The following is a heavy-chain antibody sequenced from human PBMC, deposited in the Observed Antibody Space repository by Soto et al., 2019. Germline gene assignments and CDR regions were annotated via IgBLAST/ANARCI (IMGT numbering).Heavy chain of an antibody. CDR1: GYTFTSYY. CDR2: INPSGGST. CDR3: ARERTVAGNDY. J-gene: IGHJ4*02. D-gene: IGHD6-19*01. V-gene: IGHV1-46*01. Sequence: ASVKVSCKASGYTFTSYYIHWVRQAPGQGLEWMGIINPSGGSTGYAQKFQGRVTMTRNTSISTAYMELSSLKSEDTAVYYCARERTVAGNDYWGQGTLVTVSS.